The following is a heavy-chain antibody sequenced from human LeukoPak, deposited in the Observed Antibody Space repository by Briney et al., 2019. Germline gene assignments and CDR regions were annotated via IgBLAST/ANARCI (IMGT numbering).Heavy chain of an antibody. D-gene: IGHD2-15*01. Sequence: ASVKVSCKTSGYAFTDYDINWVRQATGQGLEWMGWMNPNSGNTGFAQKFKGRITMTSNTSITTAYMELSSLRSEDTAVYYCARGGLRWRDPFDIWGQGTMVIVSS. J-gene: IGHJ3*02. CDR1: GYAFTDYD. CDR3: ARGGLRWRDPFDI. V-gene: IGHV1-8*01. CDR2: MNPNSGNT.